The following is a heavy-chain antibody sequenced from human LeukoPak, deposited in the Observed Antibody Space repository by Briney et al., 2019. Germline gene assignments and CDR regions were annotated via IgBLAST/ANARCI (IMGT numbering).Heavy chain of an antibody. D-gene: IGHD2-15*01. V-gene: IGHV3-11*01. J-gene: IGHJ4*02. CDR3: ARAHSYIHTGSWSYFDA. CDR1: GFSFGDYD. Sequence: GGSLRLSRGTSGFSFGDYDMTWIRPAPGKGLQWVSYIPTGGSPIYYADSVKGRVTMSRDNAKNSLWLQMNNLRADDTAVYYCARAHSYIHTGSWSYFDAWGQRTLVTVSS. CDR2: IPTGGSPI.